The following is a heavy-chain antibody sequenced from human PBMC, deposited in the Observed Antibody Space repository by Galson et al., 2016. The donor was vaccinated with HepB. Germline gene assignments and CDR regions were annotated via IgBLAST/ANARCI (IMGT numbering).Heavy chain of an antibody. CDR3: AREGGYCFSTSCRYFDY. J-gene: IGHJ4*02. V-gene: IGHV3-21*01. CDR2: ITSIGDI. CDR1: GFTFRTYS. D-gene: IGHD2-2*01. Sequence: SLRLSCAASGFTFRTYSMNWVRQAPGKGLEWVSSITSIGDIYYADSVKGPFNISRDNGKNSLYLQINSLRAEDTAVYYGAREGGYCFSTSCRYFDYWGQGSLVTVSS.